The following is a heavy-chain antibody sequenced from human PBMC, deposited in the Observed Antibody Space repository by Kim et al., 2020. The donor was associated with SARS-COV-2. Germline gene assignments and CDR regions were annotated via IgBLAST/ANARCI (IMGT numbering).Heavy chain of an antibody. CDR2: INPNSGGT. CDR3: ARDLGYCSSTSCSVPGRFDY. Sequence: ASVKVSCKASGYTFTGYYMHWVRQAPGQGLEWMGWINPNSGGTNYAQKFQGRVTMTRDTSISTAYMELSRLRSDDTAVYYCARDLGYCSSTSCSVPGRFDYWGQGTLVTVSS. J-gene: IGHJ4*02. D-gene: IGHD2-2*01. CDR1: GYTFTGYY. V-gene: IGHV1-2*02.